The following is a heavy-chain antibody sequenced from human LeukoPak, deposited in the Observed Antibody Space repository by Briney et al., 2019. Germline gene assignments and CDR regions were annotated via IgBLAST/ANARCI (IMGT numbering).Heavy chain of an antibody. J-gene: IGHJ3*02. CDR3: ARVERSGELLGKDAFDM. D-gene: IGHD3-10*01. Sequence: KPSDTLSLTCTVSGGSNSCYYWRCIRQPPGKALECIGYIYYSGSTNYNPSLKSRVTILVDTSKNQFSLKLSSVTAADTAVYYCARVERSGELLGKDAFDMWGQGTVVTVS. CDR1: GGSNSCYY. CDR2: IYYSGST. V-gene: IGHV4-59*07.